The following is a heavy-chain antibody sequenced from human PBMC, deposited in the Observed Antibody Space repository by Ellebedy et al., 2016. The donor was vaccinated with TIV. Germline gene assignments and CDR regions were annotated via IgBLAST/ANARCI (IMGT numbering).Heavy chain of an antibody. Sequence: ASVKVSCXASGYTFTSYFIHWVRQAPGQGLEWMGIINPSGGSTSYAQKYQGRVTLTTDTSTSTAYMELRSLRPDDTAVYFCARVLVTAQSDYWGQGTLVTVSS. CDR2: INPSGGST. CDR1: GYTFTSYF. V-gene: IGHV1-46*01. J-gene: IGHJ4*02. CDR3: ARVLVTAQSDY. D-gene: IGHD2-21*02.